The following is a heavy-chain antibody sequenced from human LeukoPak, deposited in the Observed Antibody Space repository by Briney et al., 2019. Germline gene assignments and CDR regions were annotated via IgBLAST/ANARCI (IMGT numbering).Heavy chain of an antibody. CDR1: GGSFSGFY. D-gene: IGHD3-10*01. V-gene: IGHV4-34*01. CDR3: VRGRKGGSAL. J-gene: IGHJ4*02. Sequence: SETLSLTCAVYGGSFSGFYWNWISQPPGKGLEWIGEIDHSGSTNYNPSLKSRVTISVDRANNQFSLKLSSVTAADTAFYYCVRGRKGGSALWGQGTLVTVSS. CDR2: IDHSGST.